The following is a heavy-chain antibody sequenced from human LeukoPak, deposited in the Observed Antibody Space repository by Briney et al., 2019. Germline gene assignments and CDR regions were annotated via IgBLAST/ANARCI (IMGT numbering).Heavy chain of an antibody. D-gene: IGHD6-19*01. J-gene: IGHJ4*02. CDR3: AREGAAVAGTRPYYFDY. CDR1: GFTFSTYA. Sequence: GGSLRLSCAASGFTFSTYAMSWVRQAPGKGLEWVSGISDSGGTTYYADSVKGRFTISRDNAKNSLYLQMNSLRAEDTAVYYCAREGAAVAGTRPYYFDYWGQGTLVTVSS. CDR2: ISDSGGTT. V-gene: IGHV3-23*01.